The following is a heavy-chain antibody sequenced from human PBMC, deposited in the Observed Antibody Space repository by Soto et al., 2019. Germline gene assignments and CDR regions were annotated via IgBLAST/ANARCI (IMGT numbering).Heavy chain of an antibody. CDR1: GFTFSSYG. Sequence: QPGGSLRLSCAASGFTFSSYGMHWVRQAPGKGLEWVAVISYDGSNKYYADSVKGRFTISRDNSKNTLYLQMNSLRAEDTAVYYCAKRPSITMVRGVIINPWGQGTLVTAPQ. V-gene: IGHV3-30*18. CDR2: ISYDGSNK. J-gene: IGHJ5*02. CDR3: AKRPSITMVRGVIINP. D-gene: IGHD3-10*01.